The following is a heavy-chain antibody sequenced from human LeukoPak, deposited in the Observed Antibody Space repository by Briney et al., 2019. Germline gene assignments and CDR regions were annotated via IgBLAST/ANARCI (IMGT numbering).Heavy chain of an antibody. D-gene: IGHD3-10*01. CDR3: APYGSGSSSDY. CDR1: GFTFSSYA. CDR2: ISGSGGST. V-gene: IGHV3-23*01. Sequence: GGSLRLSCAASGFTFSSYAISWVRQAPGKGREWVSAISGSGGSTYYADSVKGRFTISRDNSKNTLYLQMNSLRAEDTAVYYCAPYGSGSSSDYWGQGTLVTVSS. J-gene: IGHJ4*02.